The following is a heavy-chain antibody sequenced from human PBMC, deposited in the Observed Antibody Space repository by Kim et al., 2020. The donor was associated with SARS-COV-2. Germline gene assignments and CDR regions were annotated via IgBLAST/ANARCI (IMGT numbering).Heavy chain of an antibody. Sequence: IYYADSVQGRFTISRDNAKNSLYLQNDSLRDEDTALYYCVRDRMGGAFDIWGQGTMVTVSS. CDR2: I. V-gene: IGHV3-48*02. J-gene: IGHJ3*02. CDR3: VRDRMGGAFDI. D-gene: IGHD3-16*01.